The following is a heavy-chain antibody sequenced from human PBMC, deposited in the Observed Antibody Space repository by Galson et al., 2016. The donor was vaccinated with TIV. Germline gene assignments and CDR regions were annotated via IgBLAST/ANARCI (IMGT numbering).Heavy chain of an antibody. CDR1: GGSMSSGSYY. J-gene: IGHJ3*02. Sequence: TLSLTCTVSGGSMSSGSYYWSWIRQPAGKGLEWVGRIYTSGSTNYNPSLKSRVTISVDKSKKQFSLTLSSVTAADTAVYYCAREGYSSGWNYDAFDIWGQGTMVTVSS. V-gene: IGHV4-61*02. D-gene: IGHD6-19*01. CDR3: AREGYSSGWNYDAFDI. CDR2: IYTSGST.